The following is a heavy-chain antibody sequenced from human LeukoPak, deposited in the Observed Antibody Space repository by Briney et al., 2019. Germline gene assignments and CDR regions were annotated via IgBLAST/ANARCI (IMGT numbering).Heavy chain of an antibody. CDR3: AREVVAATPYYYYGMDV. Sequence: GGSLRLSCAASGFTFSSYAMHWVRQAPGKGLEWVAVISYDGSNKYYADSVKGRFTISRDNSKNTLYLQMNSLRAEDTAVYYCAREVVAATPYYYYGMDVWGQGTTVTVSS. J-gene: IGHJ6*02. CDR2: ISYDGSNK. V-gene: IGHV3-30-3*01. CDR1: GFTFSSYA. D-gene: IGHD2-15*01.